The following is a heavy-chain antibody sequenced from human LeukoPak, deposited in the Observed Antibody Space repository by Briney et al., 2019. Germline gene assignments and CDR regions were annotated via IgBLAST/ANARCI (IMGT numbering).Heavy chain of an antibody. D-gene: IGHD6-19*01. CDR2: IGTAGDT. V-gene: IGHV3-13*01. CDR3: ARGLQSSGGPGAVDY. Sequence: GGSLRLSCAASGFTFSSYDMHWVRQATGKGLEWVSAIGTAGDTYYPGSVKGRFTISRENAKNSLYLQMNSLRAGDTAVYYCARGLQSSGGPGAVDYWGQGTLVTVSS. CDR1: GFTFSSYD. J-gene: IGHJ4*02.